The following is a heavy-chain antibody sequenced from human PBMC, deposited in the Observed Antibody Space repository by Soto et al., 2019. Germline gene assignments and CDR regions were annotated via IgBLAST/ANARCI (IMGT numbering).Heavy chain of an antibody. Sequence: EVQLVEFGGGLVKPGGSLRLSCAASGFTFSTFAMSWVRQAPGKGLEWVSSITSSSSYIFYADSVKGRFTIYRDNAKNSLYLQMNSLRAEEPAVYYCERAPSGRGWFVDYWGQGTLVTVSS. CDR3: ERAPSGRGWFVDY. D-gene: IGHD6-19*01. J-gene: IGHJ4*02. CDR2: ITSSSSYI. V-gene: IGHV3-21*01. CDR1: GFTFSTFA.